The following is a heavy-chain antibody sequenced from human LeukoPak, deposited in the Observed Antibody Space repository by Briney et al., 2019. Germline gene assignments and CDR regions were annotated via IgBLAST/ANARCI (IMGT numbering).Heavy chain of an antibody. Sequence: GGSLRLSCAASGFTFSSYAMSWVRQPPGKGLEWVANIKQDGSEKYYVDSVKGRFTISRDNAKNSLYLQMNSLRAEDTAVYYCAREYPGGLVDYWGQGTLVTVSS. CDR3: AREYPGGLVDY. V-gene: IGHV3-7*01. CDR2: IKQDGSEK. J-gene: IGHJ4*02. D-gene: IGHD3-16*01. CDR1: GFTFSSYA.